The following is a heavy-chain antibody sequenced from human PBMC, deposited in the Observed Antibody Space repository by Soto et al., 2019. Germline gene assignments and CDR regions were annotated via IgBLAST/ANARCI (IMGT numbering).Heavy chain of an antibody. CDR2: IYYIGNI. CDR1: GDSISSYY. D-gene: IGHD3-3*01. V-gene: IGHV4-59*01. CDR3: ARGGFFGVADDAFDI. Sequence: SSETLSLTCTVSGDSISSYYWSWIRQPPGKGLEYIGYIYYIGNINYNPSLKSRVTISADTSKNQVSLKLNFVTAADTAVYYCARGGFFGVADDAFDIWGQGTMVTVSS. J-gene: IGHJ3*02.